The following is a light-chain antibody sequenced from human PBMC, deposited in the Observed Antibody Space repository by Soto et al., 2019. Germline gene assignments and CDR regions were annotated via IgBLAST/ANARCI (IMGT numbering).Light chain of an antibody. CDR2: AAS. Sequence: DIQMTQSPSSLSASVGDRVTITCRARQSISSYLNWYQQKPGKAPKLLIYAASSLQSGVPSRFSGSGSGTDFTLTISSLQPEDFATYYCQQSYSTPGVFTFGPGTKVDIK. J-gene: IGKJ3*01. V-gene: IGKV1-39*01. CDR3: QQSYSTPGVFT. CDR1: QSISSY.